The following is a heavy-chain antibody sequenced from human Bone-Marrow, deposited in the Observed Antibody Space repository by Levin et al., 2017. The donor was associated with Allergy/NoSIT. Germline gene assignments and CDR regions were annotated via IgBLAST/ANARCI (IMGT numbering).Heavy chain of an antibody. J-gene: IGHJ6*02. Sequence: PGGSLRLSCAASGFTVSSNYMSWVRQAPGKGLEWVSVIYSGGSTYYADSVKGRFTISRDNSKNTLYLQMNSLRAEDTAVYYCARDYSYGSQFADYYYYGMDVWGQGTTVTVSS. CDR1: GFTVSSNY. CDR3: ARDYSYGSQFADYYYYGMDV. V-gene: IGHV3-53*01. CDR2: IYSGGST. D-gene: IGHD5-18*01.